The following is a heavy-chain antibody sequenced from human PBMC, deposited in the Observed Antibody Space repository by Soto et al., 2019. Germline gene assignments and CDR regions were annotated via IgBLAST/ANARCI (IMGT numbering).Heavy chain of an antibody. CDR1: GGSISSSSYY. Sequence: PSETLSLTCTVSGGSISSSSYYWGWIRQPPGKGLEWIGSIYYSGSSYYNPSRKSQVTVALETCKFQFSMKLSSVTASDTAVNYCARHWVPWYYELWGGYQCDYWGQGTLVTVSS. D-gene: IGHD3-3*01. CDR2: IYYSGSS. CDR3: ARHWVPWYYELWGGYQCDY. V-gene: IGHV4-39*01. J-gene: IGHJ4*02.